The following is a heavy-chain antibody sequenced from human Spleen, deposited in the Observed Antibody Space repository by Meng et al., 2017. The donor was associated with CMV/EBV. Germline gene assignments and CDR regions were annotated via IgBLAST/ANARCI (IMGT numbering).Heavy chain of an antibody. V-gene: IGHV3-74*01. CDR2: ISSDGRRT. CDR1: GFTFSTYW. J-gene: IGHJ4*02. Sequence: GESLKIAGAASGFTFSTYWMHWVRQPPGKGLVWVSRISSDGRRTRYADSAKGRFTKSRDNAKNTLYVQMNSLRAEDTAVYYCASEYSTSSVDYCGQGTLVTVSS. CDR3: ASEYSTSSVDY. D-gene: IGHD6-6*01.